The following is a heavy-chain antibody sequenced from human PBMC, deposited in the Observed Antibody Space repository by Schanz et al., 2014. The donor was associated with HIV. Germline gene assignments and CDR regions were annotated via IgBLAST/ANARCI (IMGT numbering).Heavy chain of an antibody. V-gene: IGHV3-23*04. Sequence: VPLVESGGGVVQPGGSLRLSCAASGFNFNNYAMTWVRQAPGKGLEWVSSISERGGRTYYADSVNGRFTISRDNSKNTLYLQMTTLRTEDTAVYYCAKPEYDSSGNSQSHFDYWGQGTLVTVSS. CDR2: ISERGGRT. CDR3: AKPEYDSSGNSQSHFDY. J-gene: IGHJ4*02. CDR1: GFNFNNYA. D-gene: IGHD3-22*01.